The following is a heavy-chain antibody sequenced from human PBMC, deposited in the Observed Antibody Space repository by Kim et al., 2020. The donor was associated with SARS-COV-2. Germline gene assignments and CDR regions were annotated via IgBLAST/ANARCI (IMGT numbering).Heavy chain of an antibody. J-gene: IGHJ6*02. D-gene: IGHD5-12*01. Sequence: SETLSLTCAVYGGSFSGYYWSWIRQPPGKGLEWIGEINHSGSTNYNPSLKSRVTISVDTSKNQFSLKLSSVTAADTAVYYCARGSMVATFMTGYYYYYGMDVWGQGTTVTVSS. CDR1: GGSFSGYY. CDR2: INHSGST. CDR3: ARGSMVATFMTGYYYYYGMDV. V-gene: IGHV4-34*01.